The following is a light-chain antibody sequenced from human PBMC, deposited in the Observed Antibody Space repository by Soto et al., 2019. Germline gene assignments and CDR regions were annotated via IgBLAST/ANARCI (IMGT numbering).Light chain of an antibody. CDR2: YDS. CDR1: NIGSKS. Sequence: SYVLTQPPSVSVAPGKTARITCGGNNIGSKSVHWYQQRPGQAPVLVIYYDSDRPSGIPERFSGSNSGNTATLTISRVEAGDEADYYCQLWDSSSDPHVVFGGGTKLTVL. V-gene: IGLV3-21*04. CDR3: QLWDSSSDPHVV. J-gene: IGLJ2*01.